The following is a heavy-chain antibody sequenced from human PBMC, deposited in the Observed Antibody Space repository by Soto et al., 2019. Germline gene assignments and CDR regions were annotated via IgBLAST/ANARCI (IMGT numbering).Heavy chain of an antibody. CDR3: AREGTYYDFWSGYYTSFDAFDI. J-gene: IGHJ3*02. D-gene: IGHD3-3*01. Sequence: PGGSLRLSCAASGFTFSDHYMDWVRQAPGKGLEWVGRTRNKANSYTTEYAASVKGRFTISRDGSKNSLYLQMNSLKTEDTAVYYCAREGTYYDFWSGYYTSFDAFDIWGQGTMVTVSS. CDR2: TRNKANSYTT. V-gene: IGHV3-72*01. CDR1: GFTFSDHY.